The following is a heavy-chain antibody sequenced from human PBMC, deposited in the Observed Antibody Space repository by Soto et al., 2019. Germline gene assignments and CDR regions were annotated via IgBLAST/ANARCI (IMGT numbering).Heavy chain of an antibody. CDR3: ARPRMMGQLGY. D-gene: IGHD1-1*01. CDR2: IYYRGST. J-gene: IGHJ4*02. CDR1: GGSISSSSYY. Sequence: SEALSLTCTGSGGSISSSSYYWGWIRQPPGKGLEWIGSIYYRGSTYYNKSLKNRVTISVDTSKNQFSLKLSSVTAAETEVYYCARPRMMGQLGYWGQGTLAAVS. V-gene: IGHV4-39*01.